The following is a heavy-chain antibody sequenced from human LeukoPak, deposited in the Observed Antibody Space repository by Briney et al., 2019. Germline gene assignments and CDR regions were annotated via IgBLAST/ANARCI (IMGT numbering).Heavy chain of an antibody. D-gene: IGHD3-9*01. V-gene: IGHV3-7*04. J-gene: IGHJ6*02. Sequence: GGSLRLSCAASGFTFSRHWMSWVRQAPGQGLEWVASINQDGSAIRYVDSVKDRFVISRDNAKNSLSLQMNSLRAEDTAMYYCARGQGDWHYYGMDVWGQGTTVIVS. CDR3: ARGQGDWHYYGMDV. CDR2: INQDGSAI. CDR1: GFTFSRHW.